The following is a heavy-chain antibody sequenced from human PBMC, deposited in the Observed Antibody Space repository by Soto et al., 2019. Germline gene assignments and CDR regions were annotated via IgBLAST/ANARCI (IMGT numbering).Heavy chain of an antibody. CDR1: GGSISSRAYY. CDR3: ARDALSRDSI. Sequence: SETLSLTCNVSGGSISSRAYYWGWIRQPPGQGLEWIGNIYYSGSTYYNPSLESRVTISVDTSKNQFSLKLSSVTAADTAVYYCARDALSRDSIWGQGTLVTVPQ. CDR2: IYYSGST. D-gene: IGHD3-22*01. J-gene: IGHJ4*02. V-gene: IGHV4-39*07.